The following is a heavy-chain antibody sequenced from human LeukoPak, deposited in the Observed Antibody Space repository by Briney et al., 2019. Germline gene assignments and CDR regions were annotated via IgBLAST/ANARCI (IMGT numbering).Heavy chain of an antibody. CDR2: TYYRYTWYN. CDR1: GDSFSSNSVT. D-gene: IGHD2-2*01. V-gene: IGHV6-1*01. J-gene: IGHJ5*02. Sequence: SQTLSLTCTISGDSFSSNSVTCNWIRQSPSRGLEWLGRTYYRYTWYNDYAVSVRGRITVNPDTSKNQFSLHLNSVTPEDTAVYYCARRLTQYDCFDPWGQGILVTVSS. CDR3: ARRLTQYDCFDP.